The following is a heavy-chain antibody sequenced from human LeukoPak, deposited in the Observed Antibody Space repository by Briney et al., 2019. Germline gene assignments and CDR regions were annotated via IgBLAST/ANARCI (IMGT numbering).Heavy chain of an antibody. D-gene: IGHD1-20*01. V-gene: IGHV3-74*01. J-gene: IGHJ4*02. CDR1: GFTFSTHW. Sequence: PGGSLRLSCPASGFTFSTHWMHAVRQAPGKGLVWVSRINTAGSTTDYADSVKGRFTISRDNAKNTRYLQMNSLRAEDTAGYYCARALNWNRIDYWGQGSLVTVSS. CDR2: INTAGSTT. CDR3: ARALNWNRIDY.